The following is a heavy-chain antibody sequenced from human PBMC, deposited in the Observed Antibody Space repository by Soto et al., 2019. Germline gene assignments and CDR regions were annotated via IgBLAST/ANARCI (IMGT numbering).Heavy chain of an antibody. CDR1: GFTFSSYG. D-gene: IGHD5-18*01. V-gene: IGHV3-33*01. CDR2: IWYDGSNK. Sequence: PGGSLGLSCAASGFTFSSYGMHWVRQAPGKGLEWVAVIWYDGSNKYYADSVKGRFTISRDNSKNTLYLQMNSLRAEDTAVYYCARDTRQLYYYYYYGMDVWGQGT. CDR3: ARDTRQLYYYYYYGMDV. J-gene: IGHJ6*02.